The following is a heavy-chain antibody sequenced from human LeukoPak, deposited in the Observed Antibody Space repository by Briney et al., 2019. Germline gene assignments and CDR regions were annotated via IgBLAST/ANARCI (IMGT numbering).Heavy chain of an antibody. CDR3: AKDFGTLTTTDY. D-gene: IGHD3/OR15-3a*01. J-gene: IGHJ4*02. Sequence: PGGSLRLSCAASGFTFITYAMSWVRQAPGKGLEWVSGISGSGGSTYYADSVKGRFTISRDNSKNTLYLQMNSLRAEDTAVYYCAKDFGTLTTTDYWGQGTLVTVSS. V-gene: IGHV3-23*01. CDR1: GFTFITYA. CDR2: ISGSGGST.